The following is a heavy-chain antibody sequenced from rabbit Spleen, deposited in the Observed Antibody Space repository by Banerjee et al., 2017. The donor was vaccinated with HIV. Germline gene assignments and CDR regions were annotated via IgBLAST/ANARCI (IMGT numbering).Heavy chain of an antibody. Sequence: QEQLEESGGGLVKPGASLTLTCKASGFDLSYYYYMCWVRQAPEKGLEWIACIYAGSSGSTYYASWAKGRFTISKTSSTTVTLQMTSLTAADTATYFCARLVYTYDYAAYTYIYYFNLWGPGTLVTVS. J-gene: IGHJ4*01. CDR3: ARLVYTYDYAAYTYIYYFNL. CDR2: IYAGSSGST. CDR1: GFDLSYYYY. D-gene: IGHD6-1*01. V-gene: IGHV1S45*01.